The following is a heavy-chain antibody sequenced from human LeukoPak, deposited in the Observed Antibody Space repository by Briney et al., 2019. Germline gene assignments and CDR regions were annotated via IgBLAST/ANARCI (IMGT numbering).Heavy chain of an antibody. V-gene: IGHV3-30*02. CDR3: AKGVSLIVGATNFDY. CDR2: IRNDGSNK. J-gene: IGHJ4*02. D-gene: IGHD1-26*01. CDR1: GFTFNNYG. Sequence: GGSLRLSCAASGFTFNNYGMHWVRQAPGKGLEWVAFIRNDGSNKYYADSVKGRFTISRDNSKNTLYLQMNSLRAEDTAVYYCAKGVSLIVGATNFDYWGQGTLVTVSS.